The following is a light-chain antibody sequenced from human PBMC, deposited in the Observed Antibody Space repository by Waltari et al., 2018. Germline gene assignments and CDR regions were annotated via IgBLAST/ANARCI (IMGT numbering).Light chain of an antibody. CDR3: QQYDSLPIT. CDR2: GSS. V-gene: IGKV1-33*01. Sequence: DIQMTQSPSSLSTSVGDRVTITCQASQDISNYLNWYQQKPGKAPKPLIYGSSNLETGVPSTFSGSGSGTDFTFTISSLQPEDIAIYYCQQYDSLPITFGQGTRLEIK. CDR1: QDISNY. J-gene: IGKJ5*01.